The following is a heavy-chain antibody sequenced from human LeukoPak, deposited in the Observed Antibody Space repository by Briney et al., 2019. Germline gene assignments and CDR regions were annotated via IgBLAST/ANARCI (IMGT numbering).Heavy chain of an antibody. D-gene: IGHD1-26*01. Sequence: SETLSLTCTVSGGCISSSSYYWGWIRQPPGKGLEWIGSIYYSGSTYYNPSLKSRVTISVDTSKNQFSLKLSSVIAADTAVYYCARHYIVGATPYYFDYWGQGTLVTVSS. CDR3: ARHYIVGATPYYFDY. CDR2: IYYSGST. J-gene: IGHJ4*02. V-gene: IGHV4-39*01. CDR1: GGCISSSSYY.